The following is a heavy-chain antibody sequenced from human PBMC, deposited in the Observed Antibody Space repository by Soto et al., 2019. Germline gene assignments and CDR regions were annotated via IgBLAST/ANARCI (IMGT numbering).Heavy chain of an antibody. D-gene: IGHD1-26*01. CDR3: GRGRSGQIVVFY. V-gene: IGHV1-2*02. Sequence: SVKVSCKASGYTFTGHYIHWVRQAPEQGPEWMGEIGPETGATRYAQKFQGRVTMTRDMSITTVYMELNNLSPDDTAVYYCGRGRSGQIVVFYWGQGTPVTVSS. CDR2: IGPETGAT. J-gene: IGHJ4*02. CDR1: GYTFTGHY.